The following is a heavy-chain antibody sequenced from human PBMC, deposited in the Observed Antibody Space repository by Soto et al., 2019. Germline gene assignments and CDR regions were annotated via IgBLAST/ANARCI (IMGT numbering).Heavy chain of an antibody. CDR1: GFTFTSSA. CDR2: IVVGSGNT. D-gene: IGHD1-26*01. V-gene: IGHV1-58*01. Sequence: ASVKVSCKASGFTFTSSAVQWVRQARGQRLEWIGWIVVGSGNTNYAQKFQERVTITRDMSTSTAYMELSSLRSEDTAVYYCAAVGATKLETTFDYWGQGTLVTVSS. CDR3: AAVGATKLETTFDY. J-gene: IGHJ4*02.